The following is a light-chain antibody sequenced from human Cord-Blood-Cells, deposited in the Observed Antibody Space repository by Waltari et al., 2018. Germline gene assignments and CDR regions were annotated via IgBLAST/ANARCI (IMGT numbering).Light chain of an antibody. CDR1: SSDVGSYNL. CDR3: CSYAGSSPV. J-gene: IGLJ2*01. Sequence: QSALTQPASVSGSPGQSITISCTGTSSDVGSYNLVSWYQQHPGKAPKLMIYEGSKRPSGVSNRFSGCKSGNTASLTISGLQAEDEADYYCCSYAGSSPVFGGGTKLTVL. V-gene: IGLV2-23*01. CDR2: EGS.